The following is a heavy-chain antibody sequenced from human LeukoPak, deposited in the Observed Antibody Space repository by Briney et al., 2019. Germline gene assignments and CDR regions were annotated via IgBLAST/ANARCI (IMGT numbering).Heavy chain of an antibody. Sequence: GGSLRLSCAASGFTFDDYGMSWVRHAPGKRLEWVSGTNWNAGSTGYADSVKGRFTISRDNAKKSLYLQMNSLRAEDTALYYCARELTTGIGYYYMDVWGKGTTVTVSS. V-gene: IGHV3-20*04. D-gene: IGHD2-21*02. CDR3: ARELTTGIGYYYMDV. CDR1: GFTFDDYG. J-gene: IGHJ6*03. CDR2: TNWNAGST.